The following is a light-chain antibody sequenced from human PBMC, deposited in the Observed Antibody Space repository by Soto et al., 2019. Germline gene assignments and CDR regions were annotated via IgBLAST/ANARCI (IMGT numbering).Light chain of an antibody. CDR3: QQRSNWLIT. Sequence: EIVLTQSPGTLSLSPGERATLSCRASQSVSNNYLAWYQQKPGQAPRLLIYDASNRATGIPARFSGSGSGTDFTLTISSLEPEDFAVYYCQQRSNWLITLGQGTRLAIK. CDR1: QSVSNNY. V-gene: IGKV3-11*01. CDR2: DAS. J-gene: IGKJ5*01.